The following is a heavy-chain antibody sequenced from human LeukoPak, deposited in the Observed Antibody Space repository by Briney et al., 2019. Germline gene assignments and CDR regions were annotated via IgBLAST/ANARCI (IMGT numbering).Heavy chain of an antibody. CDR3: AXPXXXFLDQXXXXYFDY. CDR1: GGSFSGYY. D-gene: IGHD2-2*01. CDR2: INHSGST. J-gene: IGHJ4*02. V-gene: IGHV4-34*01. Sequence: SETLSLTCAVYGGSFSGYYWSWIRQPPGKGLEWIGEINHSGSTNHNPSLKSRVTMSIDRSKNHFSLKLSSVTAADTAVYYCAXPXXXFLDQXXXXYFDYWGQGTLVIVSS.